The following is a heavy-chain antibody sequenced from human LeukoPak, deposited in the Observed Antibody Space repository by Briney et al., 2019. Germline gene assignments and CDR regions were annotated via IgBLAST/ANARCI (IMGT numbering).Heavy chain of an antibody. V-gene: IGHV3-74*01. CDR2: INSDGSST. CDR1: GFTFSSYW. CDR3: ARVGAYGDYVERGAFDI. Sequence: QAGGSLRLSCAASGFTFSSYWMHWVRQAPGKGLVWVSRINSDGSSTSYADSVKGRFTISRDNAKNTLYLQVNSLRAEDTAVYYCARVGAYGDYVERGAFDIWGQGTMVTVSS. J-gene: IGHJ3*02. D-gene: IGHD4-17*01.